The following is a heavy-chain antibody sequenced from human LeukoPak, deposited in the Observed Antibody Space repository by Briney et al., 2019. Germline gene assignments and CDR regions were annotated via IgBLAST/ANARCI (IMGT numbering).Heavy chain of an antibody. CDR3: TAEKNGSPHY. J-gene: IGHJ4*02. CDR2: IYYTGST. CDR1: RGSVSSSTYY. D-gene: IGHD2-8*01. Sequence: PSETLSLTCTVSRGSVSSSTYYWSWVRQPPGTGLEWIASIYYTGSTYYNPSLKRRVTISLDMSKNEFFLTMTSVTAADTAVYFCTAEKNGSPHYWGQGTQVTVSS. V-gene: IGHV4-39*07.